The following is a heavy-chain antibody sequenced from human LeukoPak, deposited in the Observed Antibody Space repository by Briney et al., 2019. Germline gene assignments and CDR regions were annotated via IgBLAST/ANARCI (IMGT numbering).Heavy chain of an antibody. V-gene: IGHV3-23*01. CDR1: GFTFSSYA. Sequence: GGSLRLSCAASGFTFSSYAMSWVRQASGKGLEWVSAISGSGGSTYYADSVKGRFTISRNNSKNTLYLQMNSLRAEDTAVYYCAKRSYRPSYYYYYGMDVWGQGTTVTVSS. CDR2: ISGSGGST. J-gene: IGHJ6*02. CDR3: AKRSYRPSYYYYYGMDV. D-gene: IGHD3-16*02.